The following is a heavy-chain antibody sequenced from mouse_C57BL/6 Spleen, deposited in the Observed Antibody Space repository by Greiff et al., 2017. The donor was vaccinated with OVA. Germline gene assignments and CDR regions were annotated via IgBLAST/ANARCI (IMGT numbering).Heavy chain of an antibody. CDR1: GYSITSGYY. CDR2: ISYDGSN. J-gene: IGHJ4*01. D-gene: IGHD2-5*01. CDR3: ARGQYSNYHYAMDY. V-gene: IGHV3-6*01. Sequence: EVKLQESGPGLVKPSQSLSLTCSVTGYSITSGYYWNWIRQFPGNKLEWMGYISYDGSNNYNPSLKNRISITRDTSKNQFFLKLNSVTTEDTATYYCARGQYSNYHYAMDYWGQGTSVTVSS.